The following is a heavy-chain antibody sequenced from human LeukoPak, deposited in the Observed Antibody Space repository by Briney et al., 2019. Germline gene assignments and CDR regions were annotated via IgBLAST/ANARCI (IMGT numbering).Heavy chain of an antibody. V-gene: IGHV3-30*18. Sequence: GGSLRLSCAASGFTFSSYGMHWVRQAPGKGLEWVAVISCDGSNKYYADSVKGRFTISRDNSKNTLYLQMNSLRAEDTAVYYCAKDPGGRGYSYIAWGRGTLVTVSS. CDR2: ISCDGSNK. CDR1: GFTFSSYG. CDR3: AKDPGGRGYSYIA. D-gene: IGHD5-18*01. J-gene: IGHJ4*02.